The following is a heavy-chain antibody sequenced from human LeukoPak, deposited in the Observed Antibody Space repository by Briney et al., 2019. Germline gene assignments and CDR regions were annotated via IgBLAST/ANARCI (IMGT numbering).Heavy chain of an antibody. CDR2: IYHTGST. CDR1: GGSISSGGHY. V-gene: IGHV4-31*03. D-gene: IGHD4-11*01. Sequence: PSQTLSLTCTVSGGSISSGGHYWSWIRQHPGKGLEWIGYIYHTGSTYYNPSLKSRVTMSVDTSENQFSLNLSSVTAADTAVYYCATTVGSYFDYWSQGTLVTVSS. CDR3: ATTVGSYFDY. J-gene: IGHJ4*02.